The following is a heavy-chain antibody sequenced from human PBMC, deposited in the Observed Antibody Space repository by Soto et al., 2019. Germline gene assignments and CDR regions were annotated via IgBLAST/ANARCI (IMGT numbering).Heavy chain of an antibody. D-gene: IGHD3-22*01. CDR1: GFTFSSYA. Sequence: GGSLRLSCAASGFTFSSYAMSWVRQAPGKGLEWVSAISGSGGSTYYADSVKGRFTISRDNSKNTLYLQMNSLRAEGTAVYYCALPYYSDSSGYLRGPHYFDYWGQGTLVTVSS. J-gene: IGHJ4*02. V-gene: IGHV3-23*01. CDR2: ISGSGGST. CDR3: ALPYYSDSSGYLRGPHYFDY.